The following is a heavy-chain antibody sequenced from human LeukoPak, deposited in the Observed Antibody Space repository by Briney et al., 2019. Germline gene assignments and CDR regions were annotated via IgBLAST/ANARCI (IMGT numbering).Heavy chain of an antibody. V-gene: IGHV7-4-1*02. CDR1: GYTFTSYA. D-gene: IGHD3-9*01. Sequence: ASVKVSCKAPGYTFTSYAMNWVRQAPGQGLEWMGWINTNTGNPTYAQGFTGRFVSSLDTSVSTAYLQISSLKAEDTAVYYCARDSELRYFDWLPHFDYWGQGTLVTVSS. CDR2: INTNTGNP. J-gene: IGHJ4*02. CDR3: ARDSELRYFDWLPHFDY.